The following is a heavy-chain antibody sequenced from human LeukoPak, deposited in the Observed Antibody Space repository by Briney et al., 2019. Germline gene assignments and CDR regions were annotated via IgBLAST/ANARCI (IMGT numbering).Heavy chain of an antibody. CDR1: SSYG. D-gene: IGHD6-19*01. CDR3: ASSFYSGWYYVY. J-gene: IGHJ4*02. CDR2: IYYSGST. V-gene: IGHV4-39*01. Sequence: SSYGMHWVRQPPGKGLEWIGSIYYSGSTYYNPSLKSRVTISVDTSKNQFSLKLSSVTAADTAVYYCASSFYSGWYYVYWGQGTLVTVSS.